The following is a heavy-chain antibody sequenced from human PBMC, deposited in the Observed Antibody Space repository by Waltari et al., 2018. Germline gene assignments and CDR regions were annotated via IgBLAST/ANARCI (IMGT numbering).Heavy chain of an antibody. CDR1: GFTFSSYS. D-gene: IGHD1-26*01. V-gene: IGHV3-21*01. CDR3: ARDPDGVGAPENYGMDV. Sequence: EVQLVESGGGLVKPGGSLRLSCAASGFTFSSYSMNWVRKATGKGLGWVSSISSSSSYIYYADSVKGRFTISRDNAKNSLYLQMNSLRAEDTAVYYCARDPDGVGAPENYGMDVWGQGTTVTVSS. CDR2: ISSSSSYI. J-gene: IGHJ6*02.